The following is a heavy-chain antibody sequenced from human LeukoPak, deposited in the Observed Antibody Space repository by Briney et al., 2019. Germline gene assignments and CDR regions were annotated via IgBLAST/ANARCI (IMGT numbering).Heavy chain of an antibody. CDR3: ARGEVGSYYDY. Sequence: SETLSLTCTVSGGSISSYYWSWIRQPPGKGLEWIGYTFYSGSTNYNPSLKSRVTISVDTSRNQFSLKLSSVTAADTAVYYCARGEVGSYYDYWGQGTLVTVSS. CDR1: GGSISSYY. CDR2: TFYSGST. J-gene: IGHJ4*02. V-gene: IGHV4-59*01. D-gene: IGHD1-26*01.